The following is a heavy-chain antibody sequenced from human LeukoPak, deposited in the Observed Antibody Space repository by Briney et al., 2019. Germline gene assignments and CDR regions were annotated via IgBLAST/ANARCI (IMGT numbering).Heavy chain of an antibody. Sequence: ASVKVYCKASGYTFTSYGISWVRQAPGQGLEWMGWISAYNGNTNYAQKLQGRVTMTTDTSTSTAYMELRSLRSDDTAVYYCARGRTSQRYYGSGSSFDYWGQGTLVTVSS. CDR2: ISAYNGNT. D-gene: IGHD3-10*01. CDR3: ARGRTSQRYYGSGSSFDY. V-gene: IGHV1-18*01. J-gene: IGHJ4*02. CDR1: GYTFTSYG.